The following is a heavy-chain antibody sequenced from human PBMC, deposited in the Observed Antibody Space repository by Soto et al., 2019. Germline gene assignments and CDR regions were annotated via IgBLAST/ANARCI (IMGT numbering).Heavy chain of an antibody. CDR3: ARDTNIVVVVAATPYYYYYGMDV. D-gene: IGHD2-15*01. V-gene: IGHV1-18*01. CDR1: GYTFTSYG. CDR2: ISAYNGNT. J-gene: IGHJ6*02. Sequence: ASVKVSCKASGYTFTSYGISWVRQAPGQGLEWMGWISAYNGNTNYAQKLQGRVTMTTDTSTSTAYMELGSLRSDDTAVYYCARDTNIVVVVAATPYYYYYGMDVWGQGTTVTVS.